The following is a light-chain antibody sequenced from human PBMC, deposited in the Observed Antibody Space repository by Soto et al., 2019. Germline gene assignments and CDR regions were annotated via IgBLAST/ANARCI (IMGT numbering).Light chain of an antibody. CDR3: QQYDNLPIT. J-gene: IGKJ5*01. CDR1: QDIRHY. V-gene: IGKV1-33*01. Sequence: DIQMTQRASSLCASVGYRVTGTSLASQDIRHYLNWYQQKPGKAPKLLIYDASNLETGVPSRFSGSGSGTDFTFTISSLQPEDIATYYCQQYDNLPITFGQGTRLEIK. CDR2: DAS.